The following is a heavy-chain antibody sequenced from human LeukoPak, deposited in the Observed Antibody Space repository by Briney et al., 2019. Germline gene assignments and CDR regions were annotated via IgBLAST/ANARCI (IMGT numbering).Heavy chain of an antibody. D-gene: IGHD2-2*01. CDR3: ATESCSSTSCDFDY. J-gene: IGHJ4*02. CDR1: GGSISSYY. CDR2: IYYSGST. V-gene: IGHV4-59*01. Sequence: SETLSLTCIVSGGSISSYYWSWIRQLPGKGLEWIGYIYYSGSTNYNPSLKSRVTISLDTSKNQFSLKLNSVTAADTAVYYCATESCSSTSCDFDYWGQGTLVTVSS.